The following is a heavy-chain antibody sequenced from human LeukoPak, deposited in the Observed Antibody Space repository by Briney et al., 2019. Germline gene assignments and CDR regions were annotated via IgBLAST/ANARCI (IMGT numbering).Heavy chain of an antibody. CDR3: VRDGWFDY. Sequence: PGGSLRLSCAASGFTFSSYRVNGVRQAPGKGLEWFSSMGSSNSYIYYADSVTGRFLISRDAAKTSLFLQMNSLSTEDTAVYYCVRDGWFDYWGQGTLVSVSS. CDR2: MGSSNSYI. D-gene: IGHD6-19*01. V-gene: IGHV3-21*01. J-gene: IGHJ4*02. CDR1: GFTFSSYR.